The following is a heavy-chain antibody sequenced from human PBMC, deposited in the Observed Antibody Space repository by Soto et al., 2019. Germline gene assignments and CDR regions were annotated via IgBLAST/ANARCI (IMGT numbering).Heavy chain of an antibody. CDR3: TRELNTESSAYYSFAY. J-gene: IGHJ4*02. V-gene: IGHV1-18*01. CDR2: VSTYDDRT. Sequence: ASVKVSCKTSGYTFTAYGLAWLRQAPGQRPEWMGWVSTYDDRTNYAQKFQGRVTMTTDRSTTTTYMELRSLRADDTAVYYCTRELNTESSAYYSFAYWGQGTLVTVSS. CDR1: GYTFTAYG. D-gene: IGHD3-22*01.